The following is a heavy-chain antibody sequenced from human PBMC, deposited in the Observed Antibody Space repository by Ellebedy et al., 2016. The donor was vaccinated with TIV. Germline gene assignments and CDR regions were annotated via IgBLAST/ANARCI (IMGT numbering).Heavy chain of an antibody. CDR2: IIPIFGTA. V-gene: IGHV1-69*06. CDR1: GGTFSSYA. Sequence: AASVTVSCKASGGTFSSYAISWVRQAPGQGLEWMGGIIPIFGTANYAQKFQGRVTITADKSTSTAYMELSSLRSEDTAVYYCARAKGYYYYYYGMDVWGQGTTVTVSS. J-gene: IGHJ6*02. CDR3: ARAKGYYYYYYGMDV.